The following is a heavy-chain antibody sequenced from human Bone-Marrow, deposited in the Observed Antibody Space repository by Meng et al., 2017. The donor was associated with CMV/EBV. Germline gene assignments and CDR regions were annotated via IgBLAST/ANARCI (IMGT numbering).Heavy chain of an antibody. CDR2: INHSGST. J-gene: IGHJ4*02. D-gene: IGHD3-9*01. CDR1: GGSFSGYY. V-gene: IGHV4-34*01. Sequence: SETLSLTCAVYGGSFSGYYWSWIRQPPGKGLEWIGEINHSGSTNYNPSLKSRVTISVDTSKNQFSLKLSSVTAADTAVYYCARDRGYFEGRGQGKLVTVSS. CDR3: ARDRGYFEG.